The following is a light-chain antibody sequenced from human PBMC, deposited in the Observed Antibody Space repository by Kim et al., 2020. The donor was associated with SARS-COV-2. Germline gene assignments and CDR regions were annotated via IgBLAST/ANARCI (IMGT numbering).Light chain of an antibody. CDR3: QQSHTAPLLT. CDR1: QSISTY. Sequence: ASVRDRVTIAWRASQSISTYLNWYQQKPGKAPKLLIYAASRLQSGVPSRFSGSGSGTDFTLTISSLQPEDFATYYCQQSHTAPLLTFGGGTKLEI. J-gene: IGKJ4*01. CDR2: AAS. V-gene: IGKV1-39*01.